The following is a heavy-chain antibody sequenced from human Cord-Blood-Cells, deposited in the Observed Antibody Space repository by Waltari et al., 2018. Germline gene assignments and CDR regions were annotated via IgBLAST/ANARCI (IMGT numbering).Heavy chain of an antibody. CDR2: MNPNSGNT. CDR1: GYTFTSYD. V-gene: IGHV1-8*03. Sequence: QVQLVQSGAEVKKPGASVKVSCKASGYTFTSYDINWVRQATGQGLEWMGWMNPNSGNTGYAQKFQGRVTITRNTSISTAYMELSSLRSEDTAVYYCARVPLGIVCVGSGSLFDYWGQGTLVTVSS. J-gene: IGHJ4*02. D-gene: IGHD3-10*01. CDR3: ARVPLGIVCVGSGSLFDY.